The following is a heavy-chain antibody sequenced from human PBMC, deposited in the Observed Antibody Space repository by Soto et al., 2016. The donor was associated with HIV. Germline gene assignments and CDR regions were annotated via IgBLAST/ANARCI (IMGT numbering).Heavy chain of an antibody. Sequence: QVQLHQWGAGLLKPSGTLSLTCAVYNVSFDEYSWTWIRQTPGKGLEWIGEFNRDGKTKYSPSLNNRVSISVDTSKNQFYLKLTSVTAADTALYFCSGHPGTIGYHSVDSWGQGTLVTVSS. D-gene: IGHD3-22*01. CDR3: SGHPGTIGYHSVDS. V-gene: IGHV4-34*01. CDR2: FNRDGKT. CDR1: NVSFDEYS. J-gene: IGHJ4*02.